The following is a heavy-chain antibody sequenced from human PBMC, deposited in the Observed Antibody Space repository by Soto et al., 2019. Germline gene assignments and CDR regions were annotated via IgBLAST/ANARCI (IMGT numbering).Heavy chain of an antibody. Sequence: SETLSLTCAVCGVSFSGHSWTWIRQSPGKGLEWIGDINHSGRVNYSPSLKSRVTISLDTSKNQFSLTLSAVTAADTAMYYCSTRAYDTNGYYRFEPWGQGTLVTVSS. J-gene: IGHJ5*01. V-gene: IGHV4-34*01. CDR1: GVSFSGHS. CDR2: INHSGRV. D-gene: IGHD3-22*01. CDR3: STRAYDTNGYYRFEP.